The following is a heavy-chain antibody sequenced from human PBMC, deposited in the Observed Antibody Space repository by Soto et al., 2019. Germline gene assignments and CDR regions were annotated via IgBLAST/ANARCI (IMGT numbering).Heavy chain of an antibody. J-gene: IGHJ4*02. CDR1: GRSMSGYY. D-gene: IGHD3-9*01. CDR3: AREDYYDTGYYVV. Sequence: SETLSLTCTVSGRSMSGYYWCWIRQPAGERLEWIGRIYTSGTTDFNPSLKGRVTMSVDTSKNQFSLKLTSVTAADTALYYCAREDYYDTGYYVVWGQGTQVTVSS. V-gene: IGHV4-4*07. CDR2: IYTSGTT.